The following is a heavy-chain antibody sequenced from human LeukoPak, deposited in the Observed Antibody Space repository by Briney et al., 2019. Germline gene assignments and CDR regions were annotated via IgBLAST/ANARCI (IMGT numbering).Heavy chain of an antibody. V-gene: IGHV4-39*07. CDR3: ARDPGGSYFDY. CDR1: GGSISSGGYY. D-gene: IGHD3-16*01. Sequence: SQTLSLTCTVSGGSISSGGYYWSWIRQPPGKGLEWIGSIYHSGSTYYNPSLKSRVTISVDTSKNQFSLKLSSVTAADTAVYYCARDPGGSYFDYWGQGTLVTVSS. J-gene: IGHJ4*02. CDR2: IYHSGST.